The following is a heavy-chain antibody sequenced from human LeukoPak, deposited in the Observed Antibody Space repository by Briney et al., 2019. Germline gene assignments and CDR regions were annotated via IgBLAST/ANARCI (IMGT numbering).Heavy chain of an antibody. Sequence: GASVKVSCKASGYTFTSYYIHWVRQAPGQGLEWMGIINPSGGRTSYEQKFQGRVTMTRDTSTSIVYMELSSLRSEDTAVYYWARGDPSDYWGQGTLVTVSS. J-gene: IGHJ4*02. V-gene: IGHV1-46*01. CDR1: GYTFTSYY. CDR3: ARGDPSDY. CDR2: INPSGGRT.